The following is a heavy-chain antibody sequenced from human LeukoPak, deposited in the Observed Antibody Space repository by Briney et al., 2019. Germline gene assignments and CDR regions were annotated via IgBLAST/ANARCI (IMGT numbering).Heavy chain of an antibody. CDR1: GGTFSSYA. J-gene: IGHJ4*02. CDR3: ARGYLEYQVDY. Sequence: GSSVKVSCKASGGTFSSYAISWVRQAPGQGLEWMGRIIPIVGIAKYAQKFQGRVTITADKSTSTSYMELSSLRSEDTAVYYCARGYLEYQVDYWGQGTQVTVSS. CDR2: IIPIVGIA. D-gene: IGHD2-2*01. V-gene: IGHV1-69*04.